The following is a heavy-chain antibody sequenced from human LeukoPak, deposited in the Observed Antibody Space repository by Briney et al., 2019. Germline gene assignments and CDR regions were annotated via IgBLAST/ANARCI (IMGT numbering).Heavy chain of an antibody. CDR3: AKDLKGYYGSGSYPH. V-gene: IGHV3-23*01. J-gene: IGHJ4*02. D-gene: IGHD3-10*01. CDR2: ISGSGGST. Sequence: GGSLRLSCAASGFTFSSYAMSRVRQAPGEGLEWVSAISGSGGSTFYTDSVKGRFTISRDNSKNTLYLQMNSLRAEDTAVYYCAKDLKGYYGSGSYPHWGQGTLVTVSS. CDR1: GFTFSSYA.